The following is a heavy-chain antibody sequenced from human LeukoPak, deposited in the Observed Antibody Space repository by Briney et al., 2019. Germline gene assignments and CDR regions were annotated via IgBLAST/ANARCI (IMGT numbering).Heavy chain of an antibody. CDR2: ISSSGSTM. J-gene: IGHJ5*02. Sequence: PGGSLRLSCAASGFTFSTYETNWVRQAPGKGLEWVSYISSSGSTMYYADSVKGRFTISRDNAKNSLYLQMNSLRAEDTAVYYCARASSGWYNWFDPWGQGTLVTVSS. CDR1: GFTFSTYE. D-gene: IGHD6-19*01. CDR3: ARASSGWYNWFDP. V-gene: IGHV3-48*03.